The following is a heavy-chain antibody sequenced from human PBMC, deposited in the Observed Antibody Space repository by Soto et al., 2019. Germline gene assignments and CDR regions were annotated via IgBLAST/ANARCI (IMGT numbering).Heavy chain of an antibody. CDR1: GFTFSNYG. CDR2: IWFDGNKQ. V-gene: IGHV3-33*08. J-gene: IGHJ4*02. CDR3: ARGLQSLFDY. Sequence: GGSLRLSCAASGFTFSNYGMHWVRQAPGKGLEWVAVIWFDGNKQHYADSVKGRFTISRDNSKNTLYVQMTSLRAEDTAVYYCARGLQSLFDYWGQGTLVAVSS.